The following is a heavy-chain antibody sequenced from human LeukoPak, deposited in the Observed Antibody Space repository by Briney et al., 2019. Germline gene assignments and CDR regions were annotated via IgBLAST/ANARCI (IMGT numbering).Heavy chain of an antibody. J-gene: IGHJ4*02. D-gene: IGHD3-10*01. Sequence: PGGSLRLSCAASGFTFSSYGMHWVRQAPGKGLEWVAFIRYDGSNKYYADSVKGRFTISRDNAKNSLYLQMNSLRAEDTAVYYCARARQYGSGSYYRGDFDYWGQGTLVTVSS. CDR1: GFTFSSYG. CDR3: ARARQYGSGSYYRGDFDY. CDR2: IRYDGSNK. V-gene: IGHV3-30*02.